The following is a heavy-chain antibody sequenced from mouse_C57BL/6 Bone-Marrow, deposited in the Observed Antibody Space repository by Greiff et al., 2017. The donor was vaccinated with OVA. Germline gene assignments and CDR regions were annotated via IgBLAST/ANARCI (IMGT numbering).Heavy chain of an antibody. CDR3: APLLLRYPSYWYFDV. CDR1: GFNIKNTY. Sequence: VQLQQSVAELVRPGASVKLSCTASGFNIKNTYMHWVKQRPEQGLEWIGRIDPANGNTKYAPKFQGNATITADTSSNTAYLQLSSLTSEDTAIYYCAPLLLRYPSYWYFDVWGTGTTVTVSS. D-gene: IGHD1-1*01. J-gene: IGHJ1*03. CDR2: IDPANGNT. V-gene: IGHV14-3*01.